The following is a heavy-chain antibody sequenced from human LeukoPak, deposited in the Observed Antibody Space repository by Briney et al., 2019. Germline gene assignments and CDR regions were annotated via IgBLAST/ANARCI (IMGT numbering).Heavy chain of an antibody. CDR3: ARAGGSGSYYFRYFDL. Sequence: SETLSLTCTVSGGSISSYYWSWLRQPPGKGLEWIGYIYYSGSTNYNPSLTSRVTISVDTSKNQFSLKLSSVTAADTAVYYCARAGGSGSYYFRYFDLWGRGTLVTVSS. CDR1: GGSISSYY. D-gene: IGHD1-26*01. CDR2: IYYSGST. J-gene: IGHJ2*01. V-gene: IGHV4-59*01.